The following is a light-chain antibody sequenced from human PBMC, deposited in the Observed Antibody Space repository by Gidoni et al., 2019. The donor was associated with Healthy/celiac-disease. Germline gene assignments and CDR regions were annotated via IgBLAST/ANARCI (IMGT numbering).Light chain of an antibody. V-gene: IGKV4-1*01. J-gene: IGKJ5*01. CDR3: QQYYSTPIT. Sequence: DILMTHSPASLAVSLGERATINCKSSQSVLYSSNNKNYLAWYQQKPGQPPKLLIYWASTRESGVPDRFSGSGSGTDFTLTISSLQAEDVAVYYCQQYYSTPITFGQGTRLEIK. CDR1: QSVLYSSNNKNY. CDR2: WAS.